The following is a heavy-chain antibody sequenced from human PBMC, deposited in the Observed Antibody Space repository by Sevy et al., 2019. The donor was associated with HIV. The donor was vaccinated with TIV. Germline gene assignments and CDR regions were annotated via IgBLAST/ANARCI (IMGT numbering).Heavy chain of an antibody. D-gene: IGHD1-26*01. CDR1: GFTFSSYA. CDR2: ISGSGGST. V-gene: IGHV3-23*01. Sequence: GESLKISCAASGFTFSSYAMSWVRQAPGKGLEWVSAISGSGGSTYYADSVKGRFTISRDNSKNTLYLQMNSLRAEDTAVYYCAKDGGSYFSTAAFDIWGQGTMVTVSS. CDR3: AKDGGSYFSTAAFDI. J-gene: IGHJ3*02.